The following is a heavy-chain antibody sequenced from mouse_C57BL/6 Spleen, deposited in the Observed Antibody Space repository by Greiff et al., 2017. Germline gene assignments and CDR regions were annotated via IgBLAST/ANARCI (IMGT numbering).Heavy chain of an antibody. Sequence: VQLQQSGPELVKPGASVKISCKASGYTFTDYYMNWVKQSHGKSLEWIGEINPNNGGTSYNQKFKGKATLTVDKSSSTAYMVLRSLTSDDSAVYYFARGMIYYDYDEHAMDYRGKGTSVTVSS. J-gene: IGHJ4*01. D-gene: IGHD2-4*01. CDR3: ARGMIYYDYDEHAMDY. CDR1: GYTFTDYY. V-gene: IGHV1-26*01. CDR2: INPNNGGT.